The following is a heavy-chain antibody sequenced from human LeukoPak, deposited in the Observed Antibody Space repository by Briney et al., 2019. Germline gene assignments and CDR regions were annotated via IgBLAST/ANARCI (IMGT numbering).Heavy chain of an antibody. CDR1: GFTFSSYS. CDR3: ARNGAVAGTSSDNWFDP. J-gene: IGHJ5*02. V-gene: IGHV3-21*01. CDR2: ISSSSSYI. D-gene: IGHD6-19*01. Sequence: GGSLRLSCAASGFTFSSYSMNWVRQAPGKGLEWVSSISSSSSYIYYADSVKGRFTISRDNAKNSLYLQMNSLRAEDTAVYYCARNGAVAGTSSDNWFDPWGQGTLVTVSS.